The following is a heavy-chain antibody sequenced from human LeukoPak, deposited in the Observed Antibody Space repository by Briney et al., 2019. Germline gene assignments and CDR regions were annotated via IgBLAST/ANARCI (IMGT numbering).Heavy chain of an antibody. V-gene: IGHV1-69*05. CDR3: ARGDSGYDYGFDN. CDR2: IIPIFGTT. Sequence: SVKVSCKASGGTFSSHAISWVRQAPGQGLEWVGGIIPIFGTTNYAQKFQGRVTITTDESTSTGYMELRSLRSDDTAAYYCARGDSGYDYGFDNWGQGTLVTVSS. CDR1: GGTFSSHA. J-gene: IGHJ4*02. D-gene: IGHD5-12*01.